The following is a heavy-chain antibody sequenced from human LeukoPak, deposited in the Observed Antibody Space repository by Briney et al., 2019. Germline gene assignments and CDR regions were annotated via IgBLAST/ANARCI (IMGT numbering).Heavy chain of an antibody. V-gene: IGHV1-2*06. J-gene: IGHJ5*02. Sequence: HRASVKVSCKASGYTFTGYYMHWVRQAPGQGLEWMGRINPNSGGTNYAQKFQGRVTMTRDTSISTAYMELSRLRSDDTAVYYCARESVGAAADISWFAPWGQGTLVTVSS. CDR3: ARESVGAAADISWFAP. CDR2: INPNSGGT. D-gene: IGHD6-13*01. CDR1: GYTFTGYY.